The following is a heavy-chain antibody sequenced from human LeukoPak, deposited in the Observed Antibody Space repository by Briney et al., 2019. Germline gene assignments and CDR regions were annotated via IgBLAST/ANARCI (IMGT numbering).Heavy chain of an antibody. V-gene: IGHV3-23*01. CDR3: ATEPSYYGSGNDY. Sequence: GGSLRLSCAASGFTFSSYAMSWVRQAQWPSLERVSAISGSGGSTYYADSVKGRFTISRDNSKNTLYLQMNSLRAEDTAVYYCATEPSYYGSGNDYWGQGTLVTVSS. J-gene: IGHJ4*02. CDR2: ISGSGGST. D-gene: IGHD3-10*01. CDR1: GFTFSSYA.